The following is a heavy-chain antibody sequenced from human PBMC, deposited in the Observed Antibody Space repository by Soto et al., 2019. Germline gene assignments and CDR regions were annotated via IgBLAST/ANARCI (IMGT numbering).Heavy chain of an antibody. Sequence: GGSLRLSCAASGFTFSSYSMDWVRQAPGKGLEWVSYISSSSSTIYYADSVKGRFTISRDNAKNSLYLQMNSLRAEDTAVYYCARDDYDILTGSLSHYYYYMDVWGKGTTVTVSS. V-gene: IGHV3-48*01. CDR1: GFTFSSYS. CDR2: ISSSSSTI. J-gene: IGHJ6*03. CDR3: ARDDYDILTGSLSHYYYYMDV. D-gene: IGHD3-9*01.